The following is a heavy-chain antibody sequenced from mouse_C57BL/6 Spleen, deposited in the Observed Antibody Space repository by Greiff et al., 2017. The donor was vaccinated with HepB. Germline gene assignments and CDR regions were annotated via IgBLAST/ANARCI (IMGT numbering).Heavy chain of an antibody. CDR2: IYPGSGST. CDR1: GYTFTSYW. V-gene: IGHV1-55*01. J-gene: IGHJ3*01. CDR3: ARYDDYDGAWFAY. Sequence: VQLQQSGAELVKPGASVKMSCKASGYTFTSYWITWVKQRPGQGLEWIGDIYPGSGSTNYNEKFKSKATLTVDTSSSTAYMQLSSLTSEDSAVYYCARYDDYDGAWFAYWGQGTLVTVSA. D-gene: IGHD2-4*01.